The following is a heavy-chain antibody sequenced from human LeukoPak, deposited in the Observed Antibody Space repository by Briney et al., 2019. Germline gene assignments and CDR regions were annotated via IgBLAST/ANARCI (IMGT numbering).Heavy chain of an antibody. Sequence: GGSLRLSCSAPGFTFSRYAMHWVRQAPGKGLEYVSGINDNGGRTHYGDSVKGRFSISRDNSKNTLHLQMSTLRAEDTALYYCVKDVGGSYAFDYWGQGILVTVAS. CDR3: VKDVGGSYAFDY. CDR2: INDNGGRT. V-gene: IGHV3-64D*09. J-gene: IGHJ4*02. D-gene: IGHD1-26*01. CDR1: GFTFSRYA.